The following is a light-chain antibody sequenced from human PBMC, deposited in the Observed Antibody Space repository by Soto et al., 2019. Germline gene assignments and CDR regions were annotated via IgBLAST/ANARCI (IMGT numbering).Light chain of an antibody. CDR2: GAS. CDR3: QQYGSLPFT. V-gene: IGKV3-20*01. CDR1: QSVSSSY. J-gene: IGKJ2*01. Sequence: EIVLTQSPGTLPLSPGERATLSCRASQSVSSSYLVLYQQKPVQAPRPLIYGASTRATGIPDRFSGSASGTDFTRTISRLEPEDFAVYYCQQYGSLPFTFGQGTKLQIK.